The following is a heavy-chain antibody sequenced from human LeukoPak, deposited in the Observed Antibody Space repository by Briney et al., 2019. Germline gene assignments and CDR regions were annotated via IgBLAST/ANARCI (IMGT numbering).Heavy chain of an antibody. D-gene: IGHD2-2*01. Sequence: GGSLRLSCAASGFTFSRYAMSWVRQAPGKGLEWVSTISGSGGGTFYADSVKGRFTISRDNSKNTLYLQMNSLRAEDTAVYYCAKGDCQLLGSYDYWGQGTLVTVSS. CDR3: AKGDCQLLGSYDY. CDR1: GFTFSRYA. V-gene: IGHV3-23*01. CDR2: ISGSGGGT. J-gene: IGHJ4*02.